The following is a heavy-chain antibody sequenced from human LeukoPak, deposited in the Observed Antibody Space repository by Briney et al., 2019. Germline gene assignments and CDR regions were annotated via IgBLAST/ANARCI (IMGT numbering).Heavy chain of an antibody. CDR2: IYYSGST. CDR1: GGSISSGDYY. V-gene: IGHV4-30-4*01. Sequence: PSETLSLTCTVSGGSISSGDYYWSWIRQPPGKGLEWIGYIYYSGSTYYNPPLKSRVTISVDTSKNQFSLKLSSVTAADTAVYYCARVYYDFWSGYYPDWFDPWGQGTLVTVSS. CDR3: ARVYYDFWSGYYPDWFDP. J-gene: IGHJ5*02. D-gene: IGHD3-3*01.